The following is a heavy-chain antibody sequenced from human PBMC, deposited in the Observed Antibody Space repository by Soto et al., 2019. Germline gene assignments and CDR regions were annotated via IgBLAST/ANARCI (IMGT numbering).Heavy chain of an antibody. J-gene: IGHJ6*02. D-gene: IGHD6-19*01. CDR1: GDSVSSNSAA. V-gene: IGHV6-1*01. CDR3: ARDLRMGIAVAGAYYYYGMDV. Sequence: PSQTLSLTCVISGDSVSSNSAAWNWIRQSPSRGLEWLGRTYYRSKWYNDYAVSVKSRITINPDTSKNQFSLQLNSVTPEDTAVYYCARDLRMGIAVAGAYYYYGMDVWGQGTTVTVSS. CDR2: TYYRSKWYN.